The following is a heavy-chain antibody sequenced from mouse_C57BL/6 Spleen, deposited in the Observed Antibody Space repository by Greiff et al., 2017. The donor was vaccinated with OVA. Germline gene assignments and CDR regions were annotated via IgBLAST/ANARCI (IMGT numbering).Heavy chain of an antibody. CDR2: INPNNGGT. V-gene: IGHV1-22*01. J-gene: IGHJ2*01. CDR1: GYTFTDYN. D-gene: IGHD1-1*01. Sequence: VQLQQSGPELVKPGASVKMSCKASGYTFTDYNMHWVKQSHGKSLEWIGYINPNNGGTSYNQKFKGKATLTVNKSSSTAYMELRSLTSEDSAVYYCARSTTTVVYFDYWGQGTTLTVSS. CDR3: ARSTTTVVYFDY.